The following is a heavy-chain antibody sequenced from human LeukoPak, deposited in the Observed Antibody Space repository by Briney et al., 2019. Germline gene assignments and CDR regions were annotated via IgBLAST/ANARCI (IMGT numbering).Heavy chain of an antibody. J-gene: IGHJ5*01. D-gene: IGHD3-3*02. CDR2: IFRNSDTMET. Sequence: GGSLRLSCEASGLSFTNTWLTWVRRAPGKGLEWVGRIFRNSDTMETEYATPVKGRFTISRDDSKNTLYLQMNSLTTEDTAVYYCGAYIFGFGRDSWGQGHPVTVAS. V-gene: IGHV3-15*01. CDR1: GLSFTNTW. CDR3: GAYIFGFGRDS.